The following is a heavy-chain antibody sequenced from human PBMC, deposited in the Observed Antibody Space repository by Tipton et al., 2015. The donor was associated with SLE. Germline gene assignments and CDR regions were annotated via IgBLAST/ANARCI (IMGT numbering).Heavy chain of an antibody. CDR2: ISAYNGNT. D-gene: IGHD3-22*01. V-gene: IGHV1-18*04. J-gene: IGHJ3*02. CDR1: GYTFTNYG. Sequence: QVQLVQSGGDVKKPGASEKVSCKASGYTFTNYGISWVRQAPGQGLEWMGWISAYNGNTNYAQKLQGRVTMTTDTSTSTAYMELRSLRSDDTAVYYCARGDTMIVVGYFDIWGQGTMVTVSS. CDR3: ARGDTMIVVGYFDI.